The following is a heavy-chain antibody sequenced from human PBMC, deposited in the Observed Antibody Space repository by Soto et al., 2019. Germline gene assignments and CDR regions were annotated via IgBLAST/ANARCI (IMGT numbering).Heavy chain of an antibody. CDR1: GGSISSSSYY. V-gene: IGHV4-39*01. Sequence: PSETLSRTCTVSGGSISSSSYYWCWIRQPPGKGLEWIGSIYYSGSTYYNPALKSRVTISVVTSNNQFSLKLRSVTSAHTAVSNCALPVFRFLEWFPRGWFDHSGHGTLVTVSS. J-gene: IGHJ5*02. CDR3: ALPVFRFLEWFPRGWFDH. D-gene: IGHD3-3*01. CDR2: IYYSGST.